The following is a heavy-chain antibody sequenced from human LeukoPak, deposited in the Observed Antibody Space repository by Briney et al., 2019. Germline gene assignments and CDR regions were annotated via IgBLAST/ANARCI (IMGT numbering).Heavy chain of an antibody. V-gene: IGHV3-23*01. Sequence: GGSLRLSCAASGFTFSTYDMNWARQAPGKGLEWVSTISNSGDSTHYGDSVKGRFTISRDNSKNTLYLQMNSLRAEDTAIYYCAKDRTHRRYYDSTGYYNQYDYWGQGALVTVSS. CDR3: AKDRTHRRYYDSTGYYNQYDY. J-gene: IGHJ4*02. D-gene: IGHD3-22*01. CDR2: ISNSGDST. CDR1: GFTFSTYD.